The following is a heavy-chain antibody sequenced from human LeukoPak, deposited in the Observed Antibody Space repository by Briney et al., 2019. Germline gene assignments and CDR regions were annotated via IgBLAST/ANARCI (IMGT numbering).Heavy chain of an antibody. CDR2: IKSKTDGGTT. V-gene: IGHV3-15*01. CDR3: TTEDIVVVPAALYY. CDR1: GFTFSNAW. Sequence: PGRSLRLSCAASGFTFSNAWMSWVRQAPGKGLEWVGRIKSKTDGGTTDYAAPVKGRFTISRDDSKNTLYLQMNSLKTEDTAVYYCTTEDIVVVPAALYYWGQGTLVTVSS. J-gene: IGHJ4*02. D-gene: IGHD2-2*01.